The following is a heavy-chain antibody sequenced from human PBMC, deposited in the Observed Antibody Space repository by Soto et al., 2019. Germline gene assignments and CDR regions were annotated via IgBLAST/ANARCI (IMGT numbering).Heavy chain of an antibody. CDR1: GGSISSYY. CDR2: IYYSGST. Sequence: QVQLQESGPGLVKPSETLSLTCSVSGGSISSYYWSWIRQPPGKGLEWIGYIYYSGSTKYNPSLKSRATISVDTSKTHFSLKLSSVTAADTAVYYCARDRSLDYRGQGTLVTVSS. V-gene: IGHV4-59*01. CDR3: ARDRSLDY. J-gene: IGHJ4*02.